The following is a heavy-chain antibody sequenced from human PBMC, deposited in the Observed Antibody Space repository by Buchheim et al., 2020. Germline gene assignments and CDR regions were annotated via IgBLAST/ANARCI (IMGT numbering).Heavy chain of an antibody. CDR1: GDSFIFNTYA. D-gene: IGHD1/OR15-1a*01. CDR3: ATTRRITGTTFFEF. CDR2: ITPLLGAP. J-gene: IGHJ4*02. Sequence: QVQLLQSGTEVKKPGSSVKVSCKTSGDSFIFNTYAINWVRQAPGQGPEWMVGITPLLGAPKYAPRFQGRLTLTADASTTSVYMELSSLASDDTAIYYCATTRRITGTTFFEFWGRGT. V-gene: IGHV1-69*01.